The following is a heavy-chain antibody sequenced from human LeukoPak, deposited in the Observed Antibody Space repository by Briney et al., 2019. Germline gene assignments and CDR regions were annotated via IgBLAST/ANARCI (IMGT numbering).Heavy chain of an antibody. J-gene: IGHJ5*02. CDR1: GGSFSGYY. CDR2: INHSGST. D-gene: IGHD2-2*01. CDR3: AIHIVVVSAAKKKNWFDP. V-gene: IGHV4-34*01. Sequence: PSETLSLTCAVYGGSFSGYYWSWIRQPPGKGLEWIGEINHSGSTNYNPSLKSRGTISVDTSKNQFSLKLSSVTAADTAVYYCAIHIVVVSAAKKKNWFDPWGQGTLVTVSS.